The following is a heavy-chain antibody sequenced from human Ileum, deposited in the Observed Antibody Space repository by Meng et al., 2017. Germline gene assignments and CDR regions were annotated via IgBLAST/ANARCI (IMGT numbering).Heavy chain of an antibody. D-gene: IGHD1-1*01. Sequence: QESGPGVVKPSGTLSLTCAVSGDSITNTNWWNWVRQPPGKGLEWIGEVYHSGSTNYNPSLQSRVTISIDKSKNQFSLNLTSVTVADTAVYYCARGGLTLERRPLDYWGQGTLVTVSS. V-gene: IGHV4-4*02. CDR1: GDSITNTNW. J-gene: IGHJ4*02. CDR3: ARGGLTLERRPLDY. CDR2: VYHSGST.